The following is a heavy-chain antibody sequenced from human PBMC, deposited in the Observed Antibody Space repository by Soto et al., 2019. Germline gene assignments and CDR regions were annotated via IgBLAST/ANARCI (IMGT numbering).Heavy chain of an antibody. CDR3: AKARSGYSSSWYFLDY. Sequence: EVQLLESGGGLVQPGGSLRLSCAASGFTFSSYAMSWVRQAPGKGVEWVSAISGSGGRTYYADSVKGRFTISRDNPKNTVYLQMDGLRADDTAVYYCAKARSGYSSSWYFLDYWGQGTLVTVSS. V-gene: IGHV3-23*01. CDR2: ISGSGGRT. CDR1: GFTFSSYA. D-gene: IGHD6-13*01. J-gene: IGHJ4*02.